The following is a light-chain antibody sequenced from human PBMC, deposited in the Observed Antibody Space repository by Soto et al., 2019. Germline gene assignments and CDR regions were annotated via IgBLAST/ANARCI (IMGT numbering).Light chain of an antibody. CDR1: QSLLHSNGYNY. CDR3: MQAIQTPFT. Sequence: DIVMTQSPLSLPVTPGEPASISCRSIQSLLHSNGYNYLDWYLQKPGQSPQLLIYLGSNRASGVPDRFSGSGSGTDFTLKISRLEAEDVGVYYCMQAIQTPFTFGPGTKVDIK. J-gene: IGKJ3*01. CDR2: LGS. V-gene: IGKV2-28*01.